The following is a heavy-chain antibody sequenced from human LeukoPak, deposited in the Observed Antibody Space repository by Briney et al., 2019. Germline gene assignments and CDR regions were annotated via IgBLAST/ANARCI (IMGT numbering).Heavy chain of an antibody. J-gene: IGHJ4*02. CDR3: AKDGGLSSSWYNDY. CDR2: ISGSGGST. D-gene: IGHD6-13*01. Sequence: GGSLRLSCAASGFTFSSYAMSWVRQAPGRGRKWFSAISGSGGSTYYADSVKGRFTISRDNSKNTLYLQMNSLRAEDTAVYYCAKDGGLSSSWYNDYWGQGTLVTVSS. V-gene: IGHV3-23*01. CDR1: GFTFSSYA.